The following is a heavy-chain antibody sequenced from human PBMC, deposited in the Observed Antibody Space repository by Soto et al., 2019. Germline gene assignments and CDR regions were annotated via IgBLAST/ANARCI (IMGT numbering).Heavy chain of an antibody. CDR2: ILNDASGH. V-gene: IGHV3-33*01. CDR1: GFTVSRHG. CDR3: ARDDDYPDNGFDY. D-gene: IGHD4-17*01. J-gene: IGHJ4*02. Sequence: QVQLVESRGGVVQPGTSLRLSCAAAGFTVSRHGMHWVRQTPGKGLEWLAVILNDASGHWYADSVKGRFTISRDNFENTLYLQMNGLRLEDTAMYYCARDDDYPDNGFDYWGQGTLVTVFS.